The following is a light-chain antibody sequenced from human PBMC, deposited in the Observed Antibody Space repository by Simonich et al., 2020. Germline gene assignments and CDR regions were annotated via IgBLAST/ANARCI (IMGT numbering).Light chain of an antibody. V-gene: IGKV1-5*03. CDR2: KAS. CDR1: QSISSW. J-gene: IGKJ3*01. Sequence: DIQMTQSPSTLSASVGDRVTITCRASQSISSWLAWYQQKPGKATKLLIYKASSLESGVPSRFSGSGSGTEFTLTISSLQPDDFATYYCQQLNSYPFFGPGTKVDIK. CDR3: QQLNSYPF.